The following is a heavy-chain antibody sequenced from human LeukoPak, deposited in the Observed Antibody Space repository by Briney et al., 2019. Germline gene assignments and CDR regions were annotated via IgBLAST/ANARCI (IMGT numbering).Heavy chain of an antibody. V-gene: IGHV4-59*08. CDR1: GGSIDSDY. CDR2: MYNGGYP. CDR3: VKQGRTFSYVSGGYYIYDYFDS. J-gene: IGHJ4*02. D-gene: IGHD3-22*01. Sequence: PSETLSLTCSVSGGSIDSDYWIWLRQPPGKGLEWIGDMYNGGYPNYGLSFKRRVTMSLDTSKSPFYLTLNSVTAADTAVYYCVKQGRTFSYVSGGYYIYDYFDSWGQGALVTVSS.